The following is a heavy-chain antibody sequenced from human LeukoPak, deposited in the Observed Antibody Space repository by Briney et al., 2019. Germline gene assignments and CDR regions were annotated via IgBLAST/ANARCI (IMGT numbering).Heavy chain of an antibody. CDR3: ARASPEGGYYPSGSPLPVDY. CDR2: INHSGST. V-gene: IGHV4-34*01. Sequence: SETLSLTCAVYGGSFSGYYWSWIRQPPGKGLEWIGEINHSGSTKYNPSLKSRVTISVDPSKNQFSLKLSSVTAADTAVYYCARASPEGGYYPSGSPLPVDYWGQGTLVTVSS. J-gene: IGHJ4*02. CDR1: GGSFSGYY. D-gene: IGHD3-10*01.